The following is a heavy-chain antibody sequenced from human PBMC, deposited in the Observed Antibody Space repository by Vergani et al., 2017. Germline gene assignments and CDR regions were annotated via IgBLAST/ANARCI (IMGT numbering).Heavy chain of an antibody. D-gene: IGHD4-17*01. Sequence: QVQLQESGPGLVKPSQTLSLTCTVSGGSISSGGYYWSWIRQHPGKGLEWIGYIYYSGSTYYNPSLKSRVTISVDTSKNQFSLKLSSGTAADTAVYYCARDKRGPTVPSYWYFDLWGRGTLVTVSS. CDR2: IYYSGST. CDR3: ARDKRGPTVPSYWYFDL. J-gene: IGHJ2*01. CDR1: GGSISSGGYY. V-gene: IGHV4-31*03.